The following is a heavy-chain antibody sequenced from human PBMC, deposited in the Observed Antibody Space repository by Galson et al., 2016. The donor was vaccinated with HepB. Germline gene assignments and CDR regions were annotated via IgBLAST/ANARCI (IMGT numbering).Heavy chain of an antibody. Sequence: SVKVSCKASGYTFTTYGISWVRQAPGQGLEWMGWISAYNGNTNYAQKLQGRVTMTTDTSTSTAYMGLRRLRSDATAVYYCARDPRKIRYQLLEIYYYYYAMDVWGQGTTVTVSS. CDR3: ARDPRKIRYQLLEIYYYYYAMDV. D-gene: IGHD2-2*01. V-gene: IGHV1-18*01. CDR1: GYTFTTYG. CDR2: ISAYNGNT. J-gene: IGHJ6*02.